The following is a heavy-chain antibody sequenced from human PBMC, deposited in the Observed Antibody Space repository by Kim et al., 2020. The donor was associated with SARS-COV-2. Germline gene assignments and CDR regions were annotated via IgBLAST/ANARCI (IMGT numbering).Heavy chain of an antibody. CDR1: GFTFSIYS. J-gene: IGHJ4*02. CDR2: ISSTSRNI. CDR3: ARVGRSGSTVDY. D-gene: IGHD6-25*01. V-gene: IGHV3-48*02. Sequence: GGSLRLSCAASGFTFSIYSIDWVRRAPGKGLEWIIYISSTSRNIYYADSVKGRFTVSRDNAENSVYLQMDSLTDEDTAIYYCARVGRSGSTVDYWGQGTPVTVSS.